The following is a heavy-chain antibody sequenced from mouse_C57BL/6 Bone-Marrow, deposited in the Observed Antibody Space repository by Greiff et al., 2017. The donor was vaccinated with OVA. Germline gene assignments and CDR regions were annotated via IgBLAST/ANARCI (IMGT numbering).Heavy chain of an antibody. D-gene: IGHD2-5*01. V-gene: IGHV1-64*01. CDR3: ASGYSNYLFAD. CDR1: GYTFTSYW. CDR2: IHPNSGST. J-gene: IGHJ3*01. Sequence: QVQLQQPGAELVKPGASVKLSCKASGYTFTSYWMHWVKQRPGQGLEWIGMIHPNSGSTHYNEKFKSKATLTVDKSSSTAYMQLSSLTSDDSAVYDCASGYSNYLFADWGQGTLVTVSA.